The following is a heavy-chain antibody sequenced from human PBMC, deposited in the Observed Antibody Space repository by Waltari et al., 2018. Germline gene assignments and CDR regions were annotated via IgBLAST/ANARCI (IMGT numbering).Heavy chain of an antibody. D-gene: IGHD3-3*01. CDR2: IIPSHGTA. V-gene: IGHV1-69*01. CDR1: GGTFSSYA. CDR3: ARGEEEGHDFWRSDYYDGMDV. Sequence: QVQLVQSGAEVKKPGSSVKVSCKASGGTFSSYAISWVRQAPGQGLEWMGGIIPSHGTANYGQKCQGRVTMTADESTSTAYMERGSLGSEDTAVYYCARGEEEGHDFWRSDYYDGMDVWGQGTTVTVSS. J-gene: IGHJ6*02.